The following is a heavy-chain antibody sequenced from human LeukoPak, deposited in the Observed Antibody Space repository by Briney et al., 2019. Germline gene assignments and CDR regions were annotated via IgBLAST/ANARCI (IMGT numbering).Heavy chain of an antibody. Sequence: SETLSLTCTVSGYSISSGYYWGWIRQPPGKGLEWIGSIYHSGSTYYNPSLKSRVTISVDTSKNQFSLKLSSVTAADTAVYYCARASLAARPDRNWFDPWGQGTLVTVSS. J-gene: IGHJ5*02. CDR1: GYSISSGYY. CDR2: IYHSGST. CDR3: ARASLAARPDRNWFDP. V-gene: IGHV4-38-2*02. D-gene: IGHD6-6*01.